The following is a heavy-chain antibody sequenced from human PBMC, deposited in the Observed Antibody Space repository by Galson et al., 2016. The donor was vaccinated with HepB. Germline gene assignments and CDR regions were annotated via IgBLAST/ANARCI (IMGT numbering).Heavy chain of an antibody. CDR1: GFAFGDFA. V-gene: IGHV3-23*01. Sequence: SLRLSCAASGFAFGDFAMTWVRQVPGKRLEWVSAISYTGLSSDYADSVKGRFTISRDNSKDTLYLQMNSLRVEDTAVYFCAKVPYGDYASAFDSWGQGTLVTVSS. J-gene: IGHJ4*02. CDR3: AKVPYGDYASAFDS. D-gene: IGHD4-17*01. CDR2: ISYTGLSS.